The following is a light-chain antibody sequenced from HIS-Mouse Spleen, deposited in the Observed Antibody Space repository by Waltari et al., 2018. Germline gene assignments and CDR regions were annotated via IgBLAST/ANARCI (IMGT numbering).Light chain of an antibody. CDR3: SSYTSSSTYV. V-gene: IGLV2-14*03. CDR1: SSDVGGYNY. CDR2: CVS. Sequence: QSVLTQPPSASGSPGQSITISCTGTSSDVGGYNYVSWYQQHPGKAPKLMIYCVSKRPSGVSNRFSGSKSGNTASRTISGLQAEDEADYYCSSYTSSSTYVFGTGTKVTVL. J-gene: IGLJ1*01.